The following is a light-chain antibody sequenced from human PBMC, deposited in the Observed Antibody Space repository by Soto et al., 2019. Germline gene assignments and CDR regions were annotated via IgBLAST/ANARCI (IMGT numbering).Light chain of an antibody. J-gene: IGKJ1*01. CDR1: QSVSSY. Sequence: DIVMTQSPLSLPVTPGEPASISCRASQSVSSYLAWYQQKPGQAPRLLIYDASNRATGIPARFSGSGSGTDFTLTISSLEPEDFAVYYCQQRSNWPPKWTFGQGTKVEIK. CDR3: QQRSNWPPKWT. CDR2: DAS. V-gene: IGKV3-11*01.